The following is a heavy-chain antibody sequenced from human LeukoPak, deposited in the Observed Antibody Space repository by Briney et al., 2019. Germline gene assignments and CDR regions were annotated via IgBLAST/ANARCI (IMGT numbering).Heavy chain of an antibody. Sequence: PGGSLRLSCATSGFTFSSYWMHWVRQAPGKGLVWVSRINSDGSSTEYADSVKGRFTISRDNAKNTLYLQMNSLRAEDTAVYYCARGWVPSDITMNWGQGTMVTVCS. D-gene: IGHD3-22*01. CDR2: INSDGSST. CDR3: ARGWVPSDITMN. V-gene: IGHV3-74*01. CDR1: GFTFSSYW. J-gene: IGHJ3*01.